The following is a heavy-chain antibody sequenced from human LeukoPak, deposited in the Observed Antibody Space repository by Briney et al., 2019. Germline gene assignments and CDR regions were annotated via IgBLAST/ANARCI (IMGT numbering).Heavy chain of an antibody. J-gene: IGHJ6*02. V-gene: IGHV3-21*01. Sequence: GGSLRLSCAASGFTFNTYSMNWVRQAPGKGLEWVSSISSSSSYIYYADSVKGRFTISRDNAKNSLYLQMNSLRAEDTAVYYCAREEQVTIMDVWGQGTTVTVSS. CDR2: ISSSSSYI. CDR1: GFTFNTYS. CDR3: AREEQVTIMDV. D-gene: IGHD4-23*01.